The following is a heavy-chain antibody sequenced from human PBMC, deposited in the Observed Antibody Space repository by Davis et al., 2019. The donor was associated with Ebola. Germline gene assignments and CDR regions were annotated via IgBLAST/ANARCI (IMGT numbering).Heavy chain of an antibody. CDR1: GFTFSTFW. D-gene: IGHD5-12*01. CDR3: AKDILSGFHFDS. Sequence: GESLKISCTASGFTFSTFWMSWVRQAPGKGLEWVAKIKPDGTEKYYVESVQGRFTISRDNAKNSLFLQMNSLRVEDTAFYYCAKDILSGFHFDSWGQGTLVTVSS. J-gene: IGHJ4*02. CDR2: IKPDGTEK. V-gene: IGHV3-7*04.